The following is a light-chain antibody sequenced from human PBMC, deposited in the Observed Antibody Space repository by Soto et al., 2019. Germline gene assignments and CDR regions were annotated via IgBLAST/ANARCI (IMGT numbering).Light chain of an antibody. CDR1: QTVSNNY. Sequence: EVVLTQSPVTLSLSPGERATLSCRASQTVSNNYLAWYQQKPGQAPRLLIFGSSDRATGIPDRFSGSGSGTYFTLTISRLEPEDFAVYYCQQYASSPPYTFGQGTKLEIK. CDR3: QQYASSPPYT. CDR2: GSS. V-gene: IGKV3-20*01. J-gene: IGKJ2*01.